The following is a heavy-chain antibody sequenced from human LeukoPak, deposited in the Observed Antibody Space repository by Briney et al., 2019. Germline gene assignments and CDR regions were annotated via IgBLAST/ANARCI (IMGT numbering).Heavy chain of an antibody. D-gene: IGHD3-3*01. J-gene: IGHJ3*02. CDR1: GYSISSGYY. CDR3: ASINYGFWSGPMGAFDI. V-gene: IGHV4-38-2*01. Sequence: SETLSLTCAVSGYSISSGYYWGWIRQPPGKGLEWIGSIYHSGSTYYNPSLKSRVTISVDTSKNQFSLKLSSVTAADTAVYYCASINYGFWSGPMGAFDIWGQGTMVTVSS. CDR2: IYHSGST.